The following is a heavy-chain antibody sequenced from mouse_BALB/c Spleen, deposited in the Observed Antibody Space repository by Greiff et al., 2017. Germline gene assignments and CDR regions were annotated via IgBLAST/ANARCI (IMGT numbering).Heavy chain of an antibody. CDR1: GFTFSSYG. Sequence: EVHLVESGGDLVKPGGSLKLSCAASGFTFSSYGMSWVRQTPDKRLEWVATISSGGSYTYYPDSVKGRFTISRDNAKNTLYLQMSSLKSEDTAMYYCAINYYGSPYFDYWGQGTTLTVSS. CDR3: AINYYGSPYFDY. D-gene: IGHD1-1*01. CDR2: ISSGGSYT. J-gene: IGHJ2*01. V-gene: IGHV5-6*01.